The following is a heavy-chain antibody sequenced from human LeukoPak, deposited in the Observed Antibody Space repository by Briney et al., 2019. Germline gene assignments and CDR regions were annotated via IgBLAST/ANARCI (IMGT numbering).Heavy chain of an antibody. CDR2: ISAYYGNT. D-gene: IGHD6-19*01. CDR3: ARVEQWLVRGALYYYYYMDF. CDR1: GYTFTSYG. Sequence: GASVKDTCKSSGYTFTSYGIRWVRQAPGQGLEGMGWISAYYGNTNYAQKLQDRVTMTTDTSTHTAYMEQRSLRSDVTAVYYCARVEQWLVRGALYYYYYMDFWGKGTTVTVSS. J-gene: IGHJ6*03. V-gene: IGHV1-18*01.